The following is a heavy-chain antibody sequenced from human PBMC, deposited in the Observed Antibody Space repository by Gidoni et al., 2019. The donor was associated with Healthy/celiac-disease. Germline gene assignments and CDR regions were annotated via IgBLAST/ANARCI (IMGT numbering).Heavy chain of an antibody. Sequence: QVQLVQSGAEVKKHGASVKVYCKASGYTFTGYYIHWGRQAPGQGLEWMGWINPNSCGTNYAQNFQGRVTMTRDTSISTAYMELSRLRSDDTAVYYCARDRQGGIAAARRAYYYGMDVWGQGTTVTVSS. CDR3: ARDRQGGIAAARRAYYYGMDV. CDR2: INPNSCGT. V-gene: IGHV1-2*02. D-gene: IGHD6-13*01. J-gene: IGHJ6*02. CDR1: GYTFTGYY.